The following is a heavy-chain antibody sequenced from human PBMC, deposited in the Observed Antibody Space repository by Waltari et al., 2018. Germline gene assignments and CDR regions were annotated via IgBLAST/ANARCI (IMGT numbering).Heavy chain of an antibody. CDR2: IYYRGTT. CDR1: GDSMSGYY. Sequence: QVQLQESGPGLVTASETLSLTCSVSGDSMSGYYWNWIRQPPGKGLEWVGRIYYRGTTNYNPSLQSRVTMSIDTSKNQFFLKLTSVTAADTAVYYCARVTVGWFDPWGQGTLVTVSS. D-gene: IGHD4-4*01. V-gene: IGHV4-59*01. CDR3: ARVTVGWFDP. J-gene: IGHJ5*02.